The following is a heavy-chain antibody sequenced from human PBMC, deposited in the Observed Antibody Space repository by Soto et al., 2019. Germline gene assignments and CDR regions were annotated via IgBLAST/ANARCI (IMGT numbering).Heavy chain of an antibody. Sequence: PSETLSLTCTVSGGSISSSSYYWGWIRQPPGKGLEWIGSIYYSGSTYYNPSLKSRVTIFVDTSKNQFSLKLSSVTAADTAVYYCARRRYCSSTSCYTGPPQYYYGMDVWGQGTTVTVSS. V-gene: IGHV4-39*01. CDR1: GGSISSSSYY. CDR3: ARRRYCSSTSCYTGPPQYYYGMDV. CDR2: IYYSGST. J-gene: IGHJ6*02. D-gene: IGHD2-2*02.